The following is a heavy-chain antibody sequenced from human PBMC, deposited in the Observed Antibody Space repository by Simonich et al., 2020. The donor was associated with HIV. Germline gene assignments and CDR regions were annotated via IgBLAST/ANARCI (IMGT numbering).Heavy chain of an antibody. Sequence: EVQLVGSGGGLVQPGGSLRLSCAASGFTFNTYWMHWVRQAPGKGRGWVSRSNSDGSSTSYADSVKGRFTISRDNAKNTLYLQMNSLRAEDTAVYYCARDSLGFDYWGQGTLVTVSS. CDR3: ARDSLGFDY. V-gene: IGHV3-74*01. D-gene: IGHD3-16*01. J-gene: IGHJ4*02. CDR2: SNSDGSST. CDR1: GFTFNTYW.